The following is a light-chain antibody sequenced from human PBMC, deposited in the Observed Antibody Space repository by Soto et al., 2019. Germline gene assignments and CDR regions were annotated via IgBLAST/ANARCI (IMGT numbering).Light chain of an antibody. Sequence: QSVLTQPASVSGSPGQSITISCTGTSSDVGGYNYVSWYQQHPGKAPKLMIYEVSYRPLGVSNRFSGSKSGNTASLTISGLQAEDEAYYYCNSYTSSSTLVFGTCTKLTVL. V-gene: IGLV2-14*01. CDR3: NSYTSSSTLV. J-gene: IGLJ1*01. CDR2: EVS. CDR1: SSDVGGYNY.